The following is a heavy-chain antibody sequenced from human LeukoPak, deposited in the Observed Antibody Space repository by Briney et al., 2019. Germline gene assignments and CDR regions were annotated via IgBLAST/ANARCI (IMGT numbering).Heavy chain of an antibody. J-gene: IGHJ4*02. CDR2: IYYSGST. CDR3: ARDPSLGRSGYLPFDY. Sequence: PSETLSLTCTVSGGSISSSSYYWGWIRQPPGKGLEWIGSIYYSGSTYYNPSLKSRVTISVDTSKNQFSLKLSSVTAADTAVYYCARDPSLGRSGYLPFDYWGQGTLVTVSS. CDR1: GGSISSSSYY. V-gene: IGHV4-39*07. D-gene: IGHD3-22*01.